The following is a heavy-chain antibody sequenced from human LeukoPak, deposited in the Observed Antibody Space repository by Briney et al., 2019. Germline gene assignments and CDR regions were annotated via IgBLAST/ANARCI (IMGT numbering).Heavy chain of an antibody. CDR1: GGSFSGYY. V-gene: IGHV4-34*01. CDR2: INHSGST. J-gene: IGHJ6*02. D-gene: IGHD6-13*01. CDR3: ARGKTPPGYSSSWSRGGGYGMDV. Sequence: SETLSLTCAVYGGSFSGYYWSWIRQPPGKGLEWIGEINHSGSTNYNPSLKSRVTISVDTSKNQFSLKLSSVTAADTAVYYCARGKTPPGYSSSWSRGGGYGMDVWGQGTTVTASS.